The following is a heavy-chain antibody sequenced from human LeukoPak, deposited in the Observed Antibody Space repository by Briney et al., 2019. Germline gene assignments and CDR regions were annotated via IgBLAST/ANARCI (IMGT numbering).Heavy chain of an antibody. CDR1: GGSISSGDYY. D-gene: IGHD4/OR15-4a*01. CDR2: IYYSGST. CDR3: ARELTYADY. V-gene: IGHV4-30-4*01. J-gene: IGHJ4*02. Sequence: SETLSLTCTVSGGSISSGDYYWSWIRQPPGKGLEWIGYIYYSGSTYYNPDLKSRVTMSVDTSKNQFSLKLSSVTAADTAVYYCARELTYADYWGQGTLVTVSS.